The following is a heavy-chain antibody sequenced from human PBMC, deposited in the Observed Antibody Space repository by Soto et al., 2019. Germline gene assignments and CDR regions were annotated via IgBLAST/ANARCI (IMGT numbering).Heavy chain of an antibody. CDR3: AKDTYTDSVRKVWFFDY. V-gene: IGHV3-23*01. CDR2: ISANGGIT. Sequence: EVQLLESGGGLVKPGGSLGLSCAASGFTFSKYAMSWVRLAPGKGLEWVSAISANGGITDYADSVTGRFTISRDNSQNSLSLQMDSLRGDDTALYFCAKDTYTDSVRKVWFFDYWGRGTLVTVSS. D-gene: IGHD2-15*01. CDR1: GFTFSKYA. J-gene: IGHJ2*01.